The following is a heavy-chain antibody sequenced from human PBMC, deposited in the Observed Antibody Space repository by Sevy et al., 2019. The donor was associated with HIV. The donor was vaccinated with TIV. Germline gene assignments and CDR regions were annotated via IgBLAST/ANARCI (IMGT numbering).Heavy chain of an antibody. Sequence: ASVKVSCKASGYTFTDEYLHWVRQAPGQGLEWIGRIFPNSGVTKSAQRFRGRVTMTRDTSIGTAYMELVGLRSDDTAVYYCARDAGGGTTNSGLDVWGQGTTVTVSS. J-gene: IGHJ6*02. V-gene: IGHV1-2*06. CDR2: IFPNSGVT. CDR1: GYTFTDEY. CDR3: ARDAGGGTTNSGLDV. D-gene: IGHD1-7*01.